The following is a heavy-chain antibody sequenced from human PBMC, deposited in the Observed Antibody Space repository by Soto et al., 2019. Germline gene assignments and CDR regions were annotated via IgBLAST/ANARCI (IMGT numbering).Heavy chain of an antibody. CDR1: GYNFTNYW. J-gene: IGHJ6*02. V-gene: IGHV5-51*01. CDR3: ARRSRYAVGVYGMDV. D-gene: IGHD2-2*01. Sequence: PGESLKISCKGSGYNFTNYWIGWVRQMPGKGLEWMGIIYPGDSDTRYSPSFQGQVTISADKSISAAYLQWSSLKASDTAMYYCARRSRYAVGVYGMDVWGQGTTVTVSS. CDR2: IYPGDSDT.